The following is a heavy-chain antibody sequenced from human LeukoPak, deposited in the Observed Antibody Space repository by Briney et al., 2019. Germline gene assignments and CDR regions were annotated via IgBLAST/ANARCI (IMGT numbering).Heavy chain of an antibody. CDR2: ISYIGTT. CDR1: GDSFSSHY. D-gene: IGHD4-17*01. J-gene: IGHJ3*02. V-gene: IGHV4-59*11. Sequence: PSETLSLTCTVSGDSFSSHYWTWIRQPPGRGLEWIGYISYIGTTNYNPSLKSRVTISIDTSKNQFSLKLSSVTTADTAVYYCARDLVTVTKGFDIWGLGTMVSVSS. CDR3: ARDLVTVTKGFDI.